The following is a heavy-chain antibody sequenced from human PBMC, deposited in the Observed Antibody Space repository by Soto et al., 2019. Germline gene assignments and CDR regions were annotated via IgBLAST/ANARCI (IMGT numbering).Heavy chain of an antibody. J-gene: IGHJ6*02. CDR1: GGSISSGGYS. CDR2: IYHSVST. CDR3: AQGEDAFFYYGSDV. Sequence: SETLSLTCAVSGGSISSGGYSWSWIRQPPGKGLEWSGYIYHSVSTYYNPSLKSRVAISVDRSNSQFSLKLTSVTAADTSVDYCAQGEDAFFYYGSDVWGQGITVTVSS. V-gene: IGHV4-30-2*02.